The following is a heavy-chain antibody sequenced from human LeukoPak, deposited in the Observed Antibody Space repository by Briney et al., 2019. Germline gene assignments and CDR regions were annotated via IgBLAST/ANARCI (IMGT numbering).Heavy chain of an antibody. D-gene: IGHD2-15*01. J-gene: IGHJ6*03. CDR3: ARGYIGYCSGGSCYSSIYYYYMDV. CDR2: MNPNSGNT. Sequence: ASVKVSCKASGYTFTSYDINWVRQATGQGLEWMGWMNPNSGNTGYAQKFQGRVAITRNTSISTAYMELSSLRSEDTALYYCARGYIGYCSGGSCYSSIYYYYMDVWGKGTTVTISS. V-gene: IGHV1-8*03. CDR1: GYTFTSYD.